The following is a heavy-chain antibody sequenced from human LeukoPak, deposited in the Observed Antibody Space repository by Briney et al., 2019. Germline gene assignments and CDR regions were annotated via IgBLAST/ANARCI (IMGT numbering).Heavy chain of an antibody. J-gene: IGHJ4*02. CDR1: EYTFTGYY. V-gene: IGHV1-2*02. Sequence: GASVKVSSKASEYTFTGYYIYWVRQAPGQGLEWMGWVNPNSGGTSYAQKFQGRVTMTRDTSISTAYMELSRLRSDDTAVYYCARVLQDDYIWGSYRPFDYWGQGTLVTVSS. CDR2: VNPNSGGT. D-gene: IGHD3-16*02. CDR3: ARVLQDDYIWGSYRPFDY.